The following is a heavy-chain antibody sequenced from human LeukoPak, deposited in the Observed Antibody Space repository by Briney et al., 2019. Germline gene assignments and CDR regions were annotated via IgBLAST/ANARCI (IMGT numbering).Heavy chain of an antibody. Sequence: GRSLRLSCAASGFTFSSYGMHWVRQAPGKGLEWVAVIWHDGSNKYYADSVKGRFTISRDNSKNTLYLQMNSLRAEDTAVYYCARSALWFGELLYSDYYYYYGMDVWGKGTTVTVSS. CDR1: GFTFSSYG. J-gene: IGHJ6*04. D-gene: IGHD3-10*01. CDR2: IWHDGSNK. V-gene: IGHV3-33*01. CDR3: ARSALWFGELLYSDYYYYYGMDV.